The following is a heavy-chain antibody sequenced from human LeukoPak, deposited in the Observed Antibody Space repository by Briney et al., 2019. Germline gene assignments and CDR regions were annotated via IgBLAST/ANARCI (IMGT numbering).Heavy chain of an antibody. D-gene: IGHD6-19*01. CDR1: GFTFSRYA. V-gene: IGHV3-23*01. J-gene: IGHJ4*02. Sequence: GGPLRLSCAASGFTFSRYAMTWVRQAPGKGLEWVSSIGPSNGTTYYAESVKGRFTISRDNSENTLYLQLNSLRADDTAIYYCVKRSTSGWFYFDYWGQGTLVTVSS. CDR2: IGPSNGTT. CDR3: VKRSTSGWFYFDY.